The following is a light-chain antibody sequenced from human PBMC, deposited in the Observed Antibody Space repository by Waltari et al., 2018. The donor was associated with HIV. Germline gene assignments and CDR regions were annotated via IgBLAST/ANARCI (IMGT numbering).Light chain of an antibody. CDR2: DAS. CDR1: SSTVGGYNY. V-gene: IGLV2-14*01. CDR3: SSYTSSSTSYV. Sequence: QSALTQPASVSGSPGQSITISCTGTSSTVGGYNYVSWYHQPPGKAPKLMIYDASKRPSGVSNRFSGSKSGNTASLTISGLQAEDEADYYCSSYTSSSTSYVFGTGTKVTVL. J-gene: IGLJ1*01.